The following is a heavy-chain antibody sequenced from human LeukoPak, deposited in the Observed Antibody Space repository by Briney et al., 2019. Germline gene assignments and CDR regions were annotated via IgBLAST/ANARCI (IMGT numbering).Heavy chain of an antibody. CDR3: ARASVDTLNTIDY. CDR2: IIPTFGTA. V-gene: IGHV1-69*06. Sequence: GSSVKVSCKASGGTFSSYAISWVRQAPGQGLEWMGGIIPTFGTANYAQKLQGRVTITADKSTSTAYMELSSLRSEDTAVYYCARASVDTLNTIDYWGQGTLVTVSS. CDR1: GGTFSSYA. J-gene: IGHJ4*02. D-gene: IGHD5-18*01.